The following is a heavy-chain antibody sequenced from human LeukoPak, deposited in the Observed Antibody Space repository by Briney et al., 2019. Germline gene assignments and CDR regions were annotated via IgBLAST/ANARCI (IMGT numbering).Heavy chain of an antibody. CDR3: ARRERDDSSGYYLGVH. J-gene: IGHJ4*02. Sequence: GGSLRLSCAASGFTFSSYAMSWVRQAPGKGLEWVSAISGSGGSTYYADSVKGRFTISRDNSKNTLYLQMNSLRAEDTAVYYCARRERDDSSGYYLGVHWGQGILVTVSS. D-gene: IGHD3-22*01. CDR1: GFTFSSYA. CDR2: ISGSGGST. V-gene: IGHV3-23*01.